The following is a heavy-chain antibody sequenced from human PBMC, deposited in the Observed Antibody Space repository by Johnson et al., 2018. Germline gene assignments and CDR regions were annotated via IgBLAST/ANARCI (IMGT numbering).Heavy chain of an antibody. CDR1: GFTFSSYA. D-gene: IGHD3-16*01. CDR2: ISYDGSNK. V-gene: IGHV3-30*14. Sequence: QVQLVESGGGVVQPGRSLRLSCAASGFTFSSYAMCWVRQAPGKGLEWVAVISYDGSNKHYADSVKGRFTISRDNSKNTLYLQVNSLRAVDTAVYYCARDGAPYYYYMDVWGKGTTVTVSS. CDR3: ARDGAPYYYYMDV. J-gene: IGHJ6*03.